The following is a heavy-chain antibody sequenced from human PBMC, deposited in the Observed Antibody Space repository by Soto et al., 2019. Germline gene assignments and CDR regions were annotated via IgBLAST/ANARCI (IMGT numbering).Heavy chain of an antibody. J-gene: IGHJ3*02. V-gene: IGHV3-23*01. CDR1: GFFFSTYA. D-gene: IGHD4-17*01. CDR3: AHPRGYGVFDAVDI. Sequence: GGSLRLSCAASGFFFSTYAMNWVRQAPGKGLEWVSAISSGGDSAYYAESVRGRFTISRDNSINTLYLRMRSLRPEDTAVYFCAHPRGYGVFDAVDIWGQGTMVTVSS. CDR2: ISSGGDSA.